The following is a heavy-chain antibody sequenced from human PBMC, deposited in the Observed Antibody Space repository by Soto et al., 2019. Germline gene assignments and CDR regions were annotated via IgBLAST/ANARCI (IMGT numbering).Heavy chain of an antibody. V-gene: IGHV3-7*01. J-gene: IGHJ3*02. D-gene: IGHD1-20*01. CDR3: AAYNTSRHAAFDI. Sequence: EVQVVESGGGLVQPGGSLRLSCAASGFRFSTYWMSWVRQAPGTGLEWLANIKQDANEMYYVDSVKGRFTISGDSAKNSLFLIMDSLRVEDTAVYYGAAYNTSRHAAFDIWGQGTMVIVSS. CDR2: IKQDANEM. CDR1: GFRFSTYW.